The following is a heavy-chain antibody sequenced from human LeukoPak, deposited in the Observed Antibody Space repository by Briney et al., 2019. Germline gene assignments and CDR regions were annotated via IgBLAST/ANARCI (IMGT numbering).Heavy chain of an antibody. CDR1: GYTVSIYG. Sequence: ASVKVSCTASGYTVSIYGFSWVRQAPGQGLEWMGGIIPIFGTANYAQKFQGRVTITADESTSTAYMELSSLRSEDTAVYYCARVVVGVVTMVRGVMRSWFDPWGQGTLVTVSS. CDR2: IIPIFGTA. CDR3: ARVVVGVVTMVRGVMRSWFDP. J-gene: IGHJ5*02. V-gene: IGHV1-69*13. D-gene: IGHD3-10*01.